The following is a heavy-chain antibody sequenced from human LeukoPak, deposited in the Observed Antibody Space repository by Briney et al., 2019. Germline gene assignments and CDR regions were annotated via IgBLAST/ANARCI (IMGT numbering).Heavy chain of an antibody. CDR1: GFTFSSYG. CDR2: INWNGGST. D-gene: IGHD2/OR15-2a*01. CDR3: ARHGGIYGNPYYFDY. V-gene: IGHV3-20*04. J-gene: IGHJ4*02. Sequence: PGGSLRLSCAASGFTFSSYGMSWVRQTPGKGLEWVSGINWNGGSTGYADSVKGRFTISRDKVKKSLYLQMNSLRAEDTALYYCARHGGIYGNPYYFDYWGQGTLVSVSS.